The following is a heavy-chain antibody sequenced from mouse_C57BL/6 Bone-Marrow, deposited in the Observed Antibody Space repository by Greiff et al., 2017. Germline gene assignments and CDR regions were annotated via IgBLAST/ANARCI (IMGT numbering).Heavy chain of an antibody. D-gene: IGHD1-1*01. V-gene: IGHV1-52*01. CDR3: AICEYGSSYDYFDY. J-gene: IGHJ2*01. CDR1: GYTFTSYW. Sequence: QVQLKQPGAELVRPGSSVKLSCKASGYTFTSYWMHWVKQRPIQGLEWIGNIDPSDSETPYNQKFKDKSTLTVDKSSSTAYMQLSNLTSEDSAVYFCAICEYGSSYDYFDYWGQGTTLTVSS. CDR2: IDPSDSET.